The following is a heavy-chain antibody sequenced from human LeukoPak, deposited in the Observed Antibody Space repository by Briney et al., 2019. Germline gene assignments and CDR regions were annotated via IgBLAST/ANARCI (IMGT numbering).Heavy chain of an antibody. CDR2: INPNGGST. CDR3: ARDKNPEWLTVVGYYFDY. V-gene: IGHV1-46*01. CDR1: GYTFTSYY. Sequence: ASVKVSCKASGYTFTSYYMHWVRQAPGQGLEWMAIINPNGGSTSYAQKFQGRVTMTRDTSTSTVYMELSGLRSGDTAVYYCARDKNPEWLTVVGYYFDYWGQGTLVTVSS. J-gene: IGHJ4*02. D-gene: IGHD3-3*01.